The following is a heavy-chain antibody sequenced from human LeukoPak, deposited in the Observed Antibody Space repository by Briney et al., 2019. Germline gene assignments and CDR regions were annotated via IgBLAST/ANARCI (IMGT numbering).Heavy chain of an antibody. V-gene: IGHV1-18*01. CDR2: ISAYNGNT. Sequence: ASVKVSCKASGYTFTSYGISWVRQAPGQGLEWMGWISAYNGNTSYAQKLQGRVTMTTDTSTSTAYMELRSLRSDDTAVYYYARVLGGSGSYSYFDYWGQGTLVTVSS. CDR3: ARVLGGSGSYSYFDY. D-gene: IGHD3-10*01. J-gene: IGHJ4*02. CDR1: GYTFTSYG.